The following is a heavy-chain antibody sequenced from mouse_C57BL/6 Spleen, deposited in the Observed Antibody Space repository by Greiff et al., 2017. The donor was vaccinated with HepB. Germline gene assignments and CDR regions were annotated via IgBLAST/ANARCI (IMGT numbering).Heavy chain of an antibody. D-gene: IGHD4-1*01. J-gene: IGHJ2*01. V-gene: IGHV7-3*01. CDR3: ARSKLAFDY. CDR2: IRNKANGYTT. CDR1: GFTFTDYY. Sequence: DVMLVESGGGLVQPGGSLSLSCAASGFTFTDYYMSWVRQPPGKALEWLGFIRNKANGYTTEYSASVKGRFTISRDNSQSILYLQMNALRAEDSATYYCARSKLAFDYWGQGTTLTVSS.